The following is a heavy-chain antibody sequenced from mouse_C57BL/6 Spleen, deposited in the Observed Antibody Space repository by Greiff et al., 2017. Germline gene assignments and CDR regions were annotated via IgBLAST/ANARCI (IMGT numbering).Heavy chain of an antibody. V-gene: IGHV1-54*01. D-gene: IGHD4-1*01. CDR2: INPGSGGT. J-gene: IGHJ4*01. CDR3: ARWDGNYAMDY. CDR1: GYAFTNYL. Sequence: QVQLQQSGAELVRPGTSVKVSCKASGYAFTNYLIEWVKQRPGQGLEWIGVINPGSGGTNYNEKFKGKATLTADNSSSTAYMQLSSLTSEDSAVYFCARWDGNYAMDYWGQGTSVTVSS.